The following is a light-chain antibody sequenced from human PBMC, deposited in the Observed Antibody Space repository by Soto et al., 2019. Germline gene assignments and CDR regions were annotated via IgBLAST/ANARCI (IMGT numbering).Light chain of an antibody. CDR1: SSDVGDYNY. Sequence: QSALTQPASVSGSPGQSITISCTGTSSDVGDYNYVSWYQQHPGKAPKLMIYEVSNRPSGVSDRFSGSESGNTASLTISGLQAEDEADYYCSSYKSSSSPSVFGTGTKLTVL. J-gene: IGLJ1*01. CDR2: EVS. CDR3: SSYKSSSSPSV. V-gene: IGLV2-14*01.